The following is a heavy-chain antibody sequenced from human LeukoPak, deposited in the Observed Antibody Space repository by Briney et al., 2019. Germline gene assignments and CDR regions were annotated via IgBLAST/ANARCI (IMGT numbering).Heavy chain of an antibody. CDR3: ARHYSGSYSPFDY. D-gene: IGHD1-26*01. CDR1: GFTFSSYS. J-gene: IGHJ4*02. V-gene: IGHV3-21*01. CDR2: ISSSSSYI. Sequence: GGSLRLSCAASGFTFSSYSMNWVRQAPGKGLEWVSSISSSSSYIYYADSVKGRFTISRDNAKNSLYLQMNSLRAEDTAVYYCARHYSGSYSPFDYWGQGTLDTVSS.